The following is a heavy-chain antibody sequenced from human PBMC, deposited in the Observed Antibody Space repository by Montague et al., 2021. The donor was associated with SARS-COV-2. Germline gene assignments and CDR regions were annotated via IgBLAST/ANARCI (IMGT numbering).Heavy chain of an antibody. CDR2: IYWDDDE. J-gene: IGHJ5*02. V-gene: IGHV2-5*02. Sequence: PALVKPTQTLTLTCTFSGFSLSTRGVGVGWIRQPPGKALERLALIYWDDDERYSPSLESRLTISKVNSKNQVVLTMTKMAPVDTATYYCAHTKAPAGDRWFDPWGQGTPVTVSS. CDR1: GFSLSTRGVG. CDR3: AHTKAPAGDRWFDP. D-gene: IGHD6-13*01.